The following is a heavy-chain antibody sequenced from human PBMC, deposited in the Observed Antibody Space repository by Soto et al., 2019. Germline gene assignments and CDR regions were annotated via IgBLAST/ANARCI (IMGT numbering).Heavy chain of an antibody. CDR1: GGTFSSYT. J-gene: IGHJ4*02. CDR3: AELGTVTTVDY. Sequence: QVQLVQSGAEVKKPGSSVKVSCKASGGTFSSYTISWVRQAPGQGLEWMGRIIPILGIANYAQKFQGRVTITADKSTSTAYIELSSLRSEDTAVYYCAELGTVTTVDYWGQGTLVTVSS. V-gene: IGHV1-69*02. D-gene: IGHD4-17*01. CDR2: IIPILGIA.